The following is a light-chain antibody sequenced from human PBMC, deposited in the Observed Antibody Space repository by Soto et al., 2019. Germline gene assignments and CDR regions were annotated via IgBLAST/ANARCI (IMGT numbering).Light chain of an antibody. CDR1: QSISSW. J-gene: IGKJ4*01. Sequence: DIQMTQSPSTLSASVGDRVTITCRASQSISSWLAWYQQKPGKAPKLLIQKASSLESGVPSRFSGSGSGTEFDRTISSLQPDGFATYYCQLYSIFYLTFGGGTKVEI. CDR3: QLYSIFYLT. V-gene: IGKV1-5*03. CDR2: KAS.